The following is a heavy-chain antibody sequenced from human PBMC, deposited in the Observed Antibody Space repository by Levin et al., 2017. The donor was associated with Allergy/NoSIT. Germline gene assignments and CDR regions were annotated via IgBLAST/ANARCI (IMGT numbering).Heavy chain of an antibody. CDR3: AKPGQWCSGGSCHFDY. J-gene: IGHJ4*02. Sequence: GGSLRLSCAASGFTFSSYGMHWVRQAPGKGLEWVAVISYDGSNKYYADSVKGRFTISRDNSKNTLYLQMNSLRAEDTAVYYCAKPGQWCSGGSCHFDYWGQGTLVTVSS. D-gene: IGHD2-15*01. CDR2: ISYDGSNK. CDR1: GFTFSSYG. V-gene: IGHV3-30*18.